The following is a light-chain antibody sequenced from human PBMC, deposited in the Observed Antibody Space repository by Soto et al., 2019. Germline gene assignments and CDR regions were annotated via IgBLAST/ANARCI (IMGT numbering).Light chain of an antibody. V-gene: IGKV3-20*01. Sequence: EIVLTQSPGTLSLSPGERATLSCRASQTVGNNYVAWYQQIRGQTPRLLIYGASNRATGIPDRISGSGSGTDFTLTISRLEPEDVAVYYCQQYASSPLTFGGGTKVEIK. J-gene: IGKJ4*01. CDR1: QTVGNNY. CDR2: GAS. CDR3: QQYASSPLT.